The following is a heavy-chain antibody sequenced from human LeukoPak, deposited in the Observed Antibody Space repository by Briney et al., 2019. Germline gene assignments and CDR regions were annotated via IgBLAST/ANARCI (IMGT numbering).Heavy chain of an antibody. V-gene: IGHV3-30*18. J-gene: IGHJ3*02. CDR3: AKDRAVEGYYDSSGPTGAFDI. CDR1: EFTFSSYG. D-gene: IGHD3-22*01. CDR2: ISYDGSNK. Sequence: GRSLRLSCAASEFTFSSYGMHWVRQAPGKGLEWVAVISYDGSNKYYADSVRGRFTISRDNSKNTLYLQMNSLRAEDTAVYYCAKDRAVEGYYDSSGPTGAFDIWGQGTMVTVSS.